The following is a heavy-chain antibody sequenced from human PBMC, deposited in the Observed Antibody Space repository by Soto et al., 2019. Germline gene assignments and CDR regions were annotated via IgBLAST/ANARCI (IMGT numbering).Heavy chain of an antibody. CDR2: INHSGST. J-gene: IGHJ4*02. D-gene: IGHD3-22*01. CDR3: ARGYYYDSSGYYYYFDY. Sequence: QVQLQQWGAGLLKPSETLSLTCAVYGGSFSGYYWSWIRQPPGKGLEWIGEINHSGSTNYNPSLRRRVTISVDTSKNQFSLKLSSVTAVDTSVYYCARGYYYDSSGYYYYFDYWGQGTLVTVSS. CDR1: GGSFSGYY. V-gene: IGHV4-34*01.